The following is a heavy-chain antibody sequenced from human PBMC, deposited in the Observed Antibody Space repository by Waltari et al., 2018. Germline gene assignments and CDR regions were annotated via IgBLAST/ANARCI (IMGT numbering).Heavy chain of an antibody. CDR3: ARSYYYDRIGDYPSLGAFDY. D-gene: IGHD3-22*01. CDR2: IITIFGTP. V-gene: IGHV1-69*12. CDR1: GGTFSNYV. Sequence: QVQLVQSGAEVKKPGSSVKVSCKASGGTFSNYVISWVRQAPGQGLAWMGGIITIFGTPNYAQKCQGRVTMIADEPTSTVYMELSSLRSEDTAVYYCARSYYYDRIGDYPSLGAFDYWGQGTLVTVSS. J-gene: IGHJ4*02.